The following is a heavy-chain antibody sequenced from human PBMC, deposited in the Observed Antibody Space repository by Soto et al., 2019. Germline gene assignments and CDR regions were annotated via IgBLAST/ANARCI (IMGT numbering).Heavy chain of an antibody. V-gene: IGHV4-34*01. D-gene: IGHD2-2*01. J-gene: IGHJ5*02. CDR3: AGCDIVVVPAASRSYNWFDP. Sequence: PSETLSLTCAVYGGSFSGYYWGWIRQPPGKGLEWIGEINHSGSTNYNPSLKSRVTISVDTSKNQFSLKLSSVTAADTAVYYCAGCDIVVVPAASRSYNWFDPWGQGTLVTVSS. CDR1: GGSFSGYY. CDR2: INHSGST.